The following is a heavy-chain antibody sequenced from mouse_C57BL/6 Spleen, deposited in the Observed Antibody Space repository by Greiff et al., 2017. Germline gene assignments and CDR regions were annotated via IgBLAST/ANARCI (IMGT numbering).Heavy chain of an antibody. J-gene: IGHJ4*01. V-gene: IGHV1-64*01. CDR3: AKGGTSHYYAMDY. CDR2: IHPNSGST. Sequence: QVQLQQPGAELVKPGASVKLSCKASGYTFTSYWMHWVKQRPGQGLEWIGMIHPNSGSTNYNEKFKSKATLTVDKSSSTAYMQLSSLTSEDSAVYYCAKGGTSHYYAMDYWGQGTSVTVSS. CDR1: GYTFTSYW. D-gene: IGHD4-1*01.